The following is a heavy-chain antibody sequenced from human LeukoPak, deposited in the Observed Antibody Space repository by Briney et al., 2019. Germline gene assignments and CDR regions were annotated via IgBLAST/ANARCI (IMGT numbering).Heavy chain of an antibody. CDR2: TYYRSKWYN. J-gene: IGHJ3*02. D-gene: IGHD2-2*01. CDR3: ARGVQPLHESDAFDI. V-gene: IGHV6-1*01. Sequence: SQTLSLTCAISGDSVSSNSAAWNWIRQSPWRGLECLGRTYYRSKWYNDYAVSVKSPITINPDTSKNQFSLHLNSVTPEDTAVYYCARGVQPLHESDAFDIWGQGTLVTVSS. CDR1: GDSVSSNSAA.